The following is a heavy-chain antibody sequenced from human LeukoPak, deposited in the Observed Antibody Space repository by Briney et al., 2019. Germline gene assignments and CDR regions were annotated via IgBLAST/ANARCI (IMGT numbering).Heavy chain of an antibody. CDR2: INTNTGNP. CDR1: GYTFTSYA. CDR3: ASHGTGNYYYYMDV. Sequence: ASVKVSCKASGYTFTSYAMNWVRQAPGQGLEWMGWINTNTGNPTYAQGFTGRFVFSLDTSVSTAYLQISSLKAEDTAVYYCASHGTGNYYYYMDVWGKGTTVTISS. J-gene: IGHJ6*03. D-gene: IGHD7-27*01. V-gene: IGHV7-4-1*02.